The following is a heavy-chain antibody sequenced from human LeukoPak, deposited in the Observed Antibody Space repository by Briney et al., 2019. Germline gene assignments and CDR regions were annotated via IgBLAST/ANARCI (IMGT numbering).Heavy chain of an antibody. V-gene: IGHV1-2*02. Sequence: ASVKVSCKASGYTFTGYYMHWVRQAPGQGLGWMGWINPNSAGTNYAQKFQGRVTMTRDTSISTAYMELSRLRSDDTAVYNCARDLLGHDSSSYYYYFDYWGQGTLVTVSS. CDR2: INPNSAGT. D-gene: IGHD3-22*01. CDR1: GYTFTGYY. J-gene: IGHJ4*02. CDR3: ARDLLGHDSSSYYYYFDY.